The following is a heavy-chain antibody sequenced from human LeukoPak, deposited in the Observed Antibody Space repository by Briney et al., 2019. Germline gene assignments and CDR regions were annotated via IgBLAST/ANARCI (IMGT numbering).Heavy chain of an antibody. Sequence: GGSLRFSGAASGFTFSSYAMSWVRQAPGKGLEWVSAISGMGGSTYYADSVKGRFTISRDNSKNTLYLQMNSLRAETTAVYYCAKLIAVAGIAYWGQGTLVTVYS. CDR3: AKLIAVAGIAY. V-gene: IGHV3-23*01. J-gene: IGHJ4*02. CDR1: GFTFSSYA. D-gene: IGHD6-19*01. CDR2: ISGMGGST.